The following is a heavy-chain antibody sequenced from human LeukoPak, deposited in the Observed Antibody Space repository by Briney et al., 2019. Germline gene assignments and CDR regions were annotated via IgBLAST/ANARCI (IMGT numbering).Heavy chain of an antibody. V-gene: IGHV1-18*01. J-gene: IGHJ4*02. CDR2: IGAYNGNT. CDR3: ARDRSPYRYGGNSDY. Sequence: ASVKVSCKASGYTFTSYGISWVRQAPGQGLEWMGWIGAYNGNTNYAQKLQGRVTMTTDTSTSTAYMELRSLRSDDTAVYYCARDRSPYRYGGNSDYWGQRTLVTVSS. CDR1: GYTFTSYG. D-gene: IGHD4-23*01.